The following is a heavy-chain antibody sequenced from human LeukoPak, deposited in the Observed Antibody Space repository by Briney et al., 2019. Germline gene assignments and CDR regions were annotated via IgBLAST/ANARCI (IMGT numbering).Heavy chain of an antibody. Sequence: PGGSLRLSCAVSGFTVSNNYMSWVRQAPGKGLECVSIIYSGGNTYYADSVKGRFTISRDNSKNTLYLQMNSLRAEDTAVYYCARDPTVGLYDYWGQGTLVTVSS. CDR3: ARDPTVGLYDY. CDR1: GFTVSNNY. J-gene: IGHJ4*02. D-gene: IGHD4-23*01. V-gene: IGHV3-66*01. CDR2: IYSGGNT.